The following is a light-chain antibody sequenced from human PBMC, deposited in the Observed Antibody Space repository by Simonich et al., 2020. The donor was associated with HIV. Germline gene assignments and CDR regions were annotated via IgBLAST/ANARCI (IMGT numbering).Light chain of an antibody. Sequence: DIVVTQSPDSLAVSLGERATINCKSSQSVLYSSNNKNYLAWYQQKPGQPPKLIMYWASTRESGVPDRFSGSGSGTDFTLTISSLQAEDVAVYYCQQYYTTPYTFGQGTKLEIK. CDR2: WAS. CDR3: QQYYTTPYT. J-gene: IGKJ2*01. V-gene: IGKV4-1*01. CDR1: QSVLYSSNNKNY.